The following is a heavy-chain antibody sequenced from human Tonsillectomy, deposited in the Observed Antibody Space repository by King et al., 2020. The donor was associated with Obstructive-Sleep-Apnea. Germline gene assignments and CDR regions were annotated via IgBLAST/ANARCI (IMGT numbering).Heavy chain of an antibody. J-gene: IGHJ4*02. D-gene: IGHD5-18*01. Sequence: VQLQQWGAGLLKPSETLSLTCAVYGGSFSGYYWSWIRQPPGKGLEWIGEINHSGSTNYNPSLKSRVTISVETSKNQFSLKLSSVTAADTAVYYCARGDGGYSYDLDYWGQGTLVTVSS. CDR1: GGSFSGYY. V-gene: IGHV4-34*01. CDR3: ARGDGGYSYDLDY. CDR2: INHSGST.